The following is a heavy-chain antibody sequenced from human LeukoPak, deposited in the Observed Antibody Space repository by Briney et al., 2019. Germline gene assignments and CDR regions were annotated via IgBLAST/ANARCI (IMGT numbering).Heavy chain of an antibody. CDR1: GYTFTGYY. D-gene: IGHD2-2*01. CDR3: ARSRYCSSTSCYSFDY. CDR2: INPNSGGT. J-gene: IGHJ4*02. Sequence: GASVRVSCKASGYTFTGYYMHWVRQARGQGLEWMGWINPNSGGTNYAQKFQGRVTMTRDTSISTAYMELSRLRSDDTAVYYCARSRYCSSTSCYSFDYWGQGTLVTVSS. V-gene: IGHV1-2*02.